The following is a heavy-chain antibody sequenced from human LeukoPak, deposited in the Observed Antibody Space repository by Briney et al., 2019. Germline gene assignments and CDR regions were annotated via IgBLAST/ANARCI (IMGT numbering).Heavy chain of an antibody. CDR3: ARSPNCGGDCF. J-gene: IGHJ4*02. CDR1: GFSFSTYW. CDR2: TKNDGSVT. D-gene: IGHD2-21*02. Sequence: PGGSLRLSCVASGFSFSTYWMHWVRQAPGKGLMWVSRTKNDGSVTSYADSVKGRFTISRDNAKNTLYLQMNSLRADDTAVYYCARSPNCGGDCFWGQGTLVTVSS. V-gene: IGHV3-74*01.